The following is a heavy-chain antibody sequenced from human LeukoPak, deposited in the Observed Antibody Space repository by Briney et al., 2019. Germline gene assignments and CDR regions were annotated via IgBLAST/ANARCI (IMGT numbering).Heavy chain of an antibody. CDR2: IDWDDDK. D-gene: IGHD3-22*01. Sequence: SGPTLVNPTQTLTLTCTFSGFSLSTSGMCVSWIRQPPGKALEWLALIDWDDDKYYSTSLKTRLTISKDPSKNQVVLTMTNMDPVDTATYYCARIRRYYDSSGYAFDYWGQGTLVTVSS. CDR3: ARIRRYYDSSGYAFDY. V-gene: IGHV2-70*01. J-gene: IGHJ4*02. CDR1: GFSLSTSGMC.